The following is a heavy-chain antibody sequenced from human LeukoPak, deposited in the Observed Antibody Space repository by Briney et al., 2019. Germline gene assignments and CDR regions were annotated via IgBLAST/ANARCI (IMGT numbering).Heavy chain of an antibody. Sequence: GRSLRLSCAASGFTFSSYGMNWVRQAPGKGLEWVAVISYDGSNKHYADSVKGRFTISRDNARNSLYLQMNSLRAEDTAVYYCARGGRSTYFDWSPDYWGQGTLVTVSS. CDR1: GFTFSSYG. CDR2: ISYDGSNK. V-gene: IGHV3-30*03. D-gene: IGHD3-9*01. J-gene: IGHJ4*02. CDR3: ARGGRSTYFDWSPDY.